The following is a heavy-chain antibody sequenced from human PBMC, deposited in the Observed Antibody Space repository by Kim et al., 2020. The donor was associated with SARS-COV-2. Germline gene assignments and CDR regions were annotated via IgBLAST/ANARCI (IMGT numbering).Heavy chain of an antibody. CDR3: ARGRGYCNY. Sequence: GTANYAQKFQGRVTITADESTSTAYMELSSLGSEDTAVYYCARGRGYCNYWGQGTLVTVSS. J-gene: IGHJ4*02. CDR2: GTA. D-gene: IGHD2-2*03. V-gene: IGHV1-69*01.